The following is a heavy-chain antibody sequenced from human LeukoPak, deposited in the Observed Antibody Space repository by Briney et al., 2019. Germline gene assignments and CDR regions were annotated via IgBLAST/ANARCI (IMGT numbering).Heavy chain of an antibody. J-gene: IGHJ4*02. CDR3: ARDNPTYYDFWSGYYLDY. V-gene: IGHV3-23*01. CDR1: GFTFSSYA. CDR2: ISGSGGST. Sequence: GGSLRLSCAASGFTFSSYAMSWVRQAPGKGLEWVSAISGSGGSTYYADSVKGRFTISRDNSKNTLYLQMNSLRAEDTAVYYCARDNPTYYDFWSGYYLDYWGQGTLVTVSS. D-gene: IGHD3-3*01.